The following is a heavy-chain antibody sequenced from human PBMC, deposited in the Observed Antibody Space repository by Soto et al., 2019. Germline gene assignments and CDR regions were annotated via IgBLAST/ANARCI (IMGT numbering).Heavy chain of an antibody. Sequence: RSQTLSLTCVISGDSVSSNSAAWNWIRQSPSRGLEWLGRTYYRSKWYNDYAVSVKSRITINPGTSKNQFSLQLNSVTPEDTAVYYCARVLSGEKTYYDFWSGYHNWFDPWGQGTLVTVSS. CDR3: ARVLSGEKTYYDFWSGYHNWFDP. CDR2: TYYRSKWYN. CDR1: GDSVSSNSAA. V-gene: IGHV6-1*01. D-gene: IGHD3-3*01. J-gene: IGHJ5*02.